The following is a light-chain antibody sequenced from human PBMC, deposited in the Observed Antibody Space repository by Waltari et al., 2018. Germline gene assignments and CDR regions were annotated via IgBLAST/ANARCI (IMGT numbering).Light chain of an antibody. CDR2: DAS. CDR3: QQRSNWSFT. J-gene: IGKJ3*01. Sequence: EIVLTQSPATLSLSPGERATLSCRASQRVSSYLAWYQQKPGQAPRLLIYDASNRATGIPARFSGSGSGTDFTLTISSLEPEDFAVYYCQQRSNWSFTFGPGTKVDIK. V-gene: IGKV3-11*01. CDR1: QRVSSY.